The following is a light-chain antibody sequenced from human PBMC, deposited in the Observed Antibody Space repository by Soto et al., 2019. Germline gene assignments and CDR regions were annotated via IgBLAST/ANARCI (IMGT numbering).Light chain of an antibody. CDR2: NTS. J-gene: IGLJ2*01. Sequence: QAVVTQEPSLTVSPGGTVTLTCASSTGAVTSGYYPNWFQQKPGQAPRALIYNTSNKYSWTPARFSGSLLGGKAALTLSGVQPEDEAEYYCLLYYGGAHVVFGGGTQLTVL. CDR3: LLYYGGAHVV. V-gene: IGLV7-43*01. CDR1: TGAVTSGYY.